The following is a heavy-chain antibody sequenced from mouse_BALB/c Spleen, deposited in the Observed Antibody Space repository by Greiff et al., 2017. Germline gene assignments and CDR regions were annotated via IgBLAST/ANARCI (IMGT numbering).Heavy chain of an antibody. CDR3: ARGYYGSSYHYAMDY. J-gene: IGHJ4*01. D-gene: IGHD1-1*01. CDR2: ISTYYGDA. V-gene: IGHV1S137*01. Sequence: VQLQQSGAELVRPGVSVKISCKGSGYTFTDYAMHWVKQSHAKSLEWIGVISTYYGDASYNQKFKGKATMTVDKSSSTAYMELARLTSEDSAIYYCARGYYGSSYHYAMDYWGQGTSVTVSS. CDR1: GYTFTDYA.